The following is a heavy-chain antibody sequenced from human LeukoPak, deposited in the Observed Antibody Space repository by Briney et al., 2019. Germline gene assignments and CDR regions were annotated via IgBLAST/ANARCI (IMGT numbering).Heavy chain of an antibody. D-gene: IGHD2-21*02. Sequence: PGGSLRLSCAASGFTFSSYSMNWVRQAPGKGLEWVSSISSSSSYIYYADSVKGRFTISRDNAKNSLYLQMNSLRAEDTAVYYCARYTVVVTGGDYWGQGTLVTVSS. CDR2: ISSSSSYI. CDR1: GFTFSSYS. J-gene: IGHJ4*02. V-gene: IGHV3-21*01. CDR3: ARYTVVVTGGDY.